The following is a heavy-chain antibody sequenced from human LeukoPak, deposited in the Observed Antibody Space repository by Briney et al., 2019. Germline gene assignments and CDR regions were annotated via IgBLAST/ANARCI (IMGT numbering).Heavy chain of an antibody. J-gene: IGHJ4*02. CDR2: IYHSGST. V-gene: IGHV4-39*07. CDR1: GGSISSSSYY. CDR3: ARIHSSQTYYYDSSGYYYFDY. Sequence: PSETLSLTCTVSGGSISSSSYYWGWIRQPPGKGLEWIGSIYHSGSTYYNPSLKSRVTISVDTSKNQFSLKLSSVTAADTAVYYCARIHSSQTYYYDSSGYYYFDYWGQGTLVTVSS. D-gene: IGHD3-22*01.